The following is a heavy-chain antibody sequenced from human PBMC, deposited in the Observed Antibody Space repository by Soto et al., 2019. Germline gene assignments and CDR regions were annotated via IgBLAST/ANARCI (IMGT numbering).Heavy chain of an antibody. V-gene: IGHV4-30-4*01. Sequence: PSETLSLTCTVSGGSISSGDYYWSWIRQPPGKGLEWIGYIYYSGSTYYNPSLKSRVTISVDTSKNQFSLKLSSVTAADTAVYYCARESVTRTNWFDSWGQGTLVTVPS. D-gene: IGHD2-21*02. CDR2: IYYSGST. J-gene: IGHJ5*01. CDR3: ARESVTRTNWFDS. CDR1: GGSISSGDYY.